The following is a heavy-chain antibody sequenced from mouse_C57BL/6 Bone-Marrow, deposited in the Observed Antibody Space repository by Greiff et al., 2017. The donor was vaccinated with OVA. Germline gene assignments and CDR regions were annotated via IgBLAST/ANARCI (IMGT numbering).Heavy chain of an antibody. J-gene: IGHJ1*03. V-gene: IGHV1-64*01. D-gene: IGHD2-5*01. CDR1: GYTFTSYW. CDR2: IHPNSGST. Sequence: QVQLQQPGAELVKPGASVKLSCKASGYTFTSYWMNWVKQRPGQGLEWIGMIHPNSGSTNYNEKFKSKATLTVDKSSSTAYMQLSSLTSEDSAVDYWARKYYSNYGCYLDVWGTGTTGTVSS. CDR3: ARKYYSNYGCYLDV.